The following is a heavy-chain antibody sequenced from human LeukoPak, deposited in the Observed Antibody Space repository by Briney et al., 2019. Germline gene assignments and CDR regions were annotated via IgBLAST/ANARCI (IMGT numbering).Heavy chain of an antibody. J-gene: IGHJ4*02. V-gene: IGHV3-15*01. CDR2: IKSKTDGGTT. D-gene: IGHD2-2*03. Sequence: GXSLRLSCAASGFTFSNAWMSWVRQAPGKGLEWVGRIKSKTDGGTTDYAAPVKGRFTISRDDSKNTLYLQMNSLKTEDTAVYYCTTDMDIVVVPAATLDDYWGQGTLVTVSS. CDR1: GFTFSNAW. CDR3: TTDMDIVVVPAATLDDY.